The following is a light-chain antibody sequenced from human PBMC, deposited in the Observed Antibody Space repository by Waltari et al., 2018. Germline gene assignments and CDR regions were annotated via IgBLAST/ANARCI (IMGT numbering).Light chain of an antibody. CDR1: SASVSTTSY. Sequence: QTVVTQEPSFSVSPGGTVPLTCGLTSASVSTTSYPSWYQQTPGQAPRTLIYNTNTRSSGVPDRFSGSILGNKAALTITGAQAEDESDYYCVLYMGSASWVFGGGTQLTVL. V-gene: IGLV8-61*01. J-gene: IGLJ3*02. CDR3: VLYMGSASWV. CDR2: NTN.